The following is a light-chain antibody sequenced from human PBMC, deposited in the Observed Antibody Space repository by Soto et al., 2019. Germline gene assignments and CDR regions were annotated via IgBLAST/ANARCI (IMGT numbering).Light chain of an antibody. Sequence: EIVMTQSPATLSVSPGERATLSCRASHNVSSRLAWYQQKPGQAPRLLIYGASTRATGLPARFSGSGSGTDFTLTISSLQSVDFAVYYCQHYTNWPLTFGGGTKVEIK. CDR2: GAS. V-gene: IGKV3-15*01. J-gene: IGKJ4*01. CDR1: HNVSSR. CDR3: QHYTNWPLT.